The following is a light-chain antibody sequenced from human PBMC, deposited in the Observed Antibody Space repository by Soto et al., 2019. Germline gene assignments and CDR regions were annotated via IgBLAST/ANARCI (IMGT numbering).Light chain of an antibody. J-gene: IGKJ1*01. V-gene: IGKV3-20*01. Sequence: EVVLTQSPGTLSLSPGERATLSCRASQSLSSSYLAWYQQKPGQAPRLLIYGTSIRATGIPDRFSGSGSGTDFTLTITRLGPEDFAVYYCQRFGTSPPWTFGQGTKVDI. CDR2: GTS. CDR3: QRFGTSPPWT. CDR1: QSLSSSY.